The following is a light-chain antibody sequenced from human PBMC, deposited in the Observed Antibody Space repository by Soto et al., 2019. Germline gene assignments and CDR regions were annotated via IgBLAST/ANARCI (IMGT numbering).Light chain of an antibody. CDR1: QSVSSNY. CDR2: GAS. J-gene: IGKJ4*01. CDR3: QQYGSSPLT. V-gene: IGKV3-20*01. Sequence: EIVLTQSPGTLSLSPGERATLSCRASQSVSSNYLAWYQQKPGQAPRLHIYGASSRATGIPDRFSGSGSGTDFTLTISRLEPEDFAVYYCQQYGSSPLTFGGGTKVEIK.